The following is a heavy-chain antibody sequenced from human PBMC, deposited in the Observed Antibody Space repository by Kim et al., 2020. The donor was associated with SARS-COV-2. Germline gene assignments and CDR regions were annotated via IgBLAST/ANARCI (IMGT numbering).Heavy chain of an antibody. Sequence: DKRYSPSLKGRLTITKDTSKNQVVLTMTNMDPVDTATYYCAHRRVFGAFDIWGQGTMVTVSS. J-gene: IGHJ3*02. D-gene: IGHD6-13*01. CDR2: DK. V-gene: IGHV2-5*01. CDR3: AHRRVFGAFDI.